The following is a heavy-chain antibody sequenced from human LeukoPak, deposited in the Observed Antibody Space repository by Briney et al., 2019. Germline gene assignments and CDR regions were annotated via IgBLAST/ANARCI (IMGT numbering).Heavy chain of an antibody. CDR3: ASYSRATKLELLSWPPNAFDI. V-gene: IGHV1-18*01. Sequence: ASVKVSCKASGYTFTSYGISWVRQAPGQGLEWMGWISAYNGNTNYAQKLQGRVTMTTDTSTSTAYMELRSLRSGDTAVYYCASYSRATKLELLSWPPNAFDIWGQGTMVTVSS. J-gene: IGHJ3*02. CDR2: ISAYNGNT. D-gene: IGHD1-7*01. CDR1: GYTFTSYG.